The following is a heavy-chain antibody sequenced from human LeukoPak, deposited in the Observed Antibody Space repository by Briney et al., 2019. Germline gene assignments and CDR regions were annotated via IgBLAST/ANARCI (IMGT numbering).Heavy chain of an antibody. J-gene: IGHJ4*02. Sequence: GGSLRLSCAASGFSFSGYAMHWVRRTPGKGLEWVAVISHDEKNKFYAESVKGRFTICRDNSKITLFLEMNSLRPEDTAFYYCATTFRGVIITRLDYWGQGTLVTVSS. CDR2: ISHDEKNK. CDR1: GFSFSGYA. CDR3: ATTFRGVIITRLDY. V-gene: IGHV3-30*04. D-gene: IGHD3-10*01.